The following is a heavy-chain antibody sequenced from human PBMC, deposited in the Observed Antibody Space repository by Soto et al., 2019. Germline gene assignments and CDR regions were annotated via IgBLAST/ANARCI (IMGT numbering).Heavy chain of an antibody. CDR2: IIPIFGTA. CDR1: GGTFSSYA. Sequence: QVQLVQSGAEVKKPGSSVKVSCKASGGTFSSYAISWVRQAPGQGLEWMGGIIPIFGTANYAQKFQGRVTXTXDXXTSPAYMELSSLRSEDTAVYYCAREGSGYESSFDYWGQGTLVTVSS. D-gene: IGHD5-12*01. J-gene: IGHJ4*02. CDR3: AREGSGYESSFDY. V-gene: IGHV1-69*05.